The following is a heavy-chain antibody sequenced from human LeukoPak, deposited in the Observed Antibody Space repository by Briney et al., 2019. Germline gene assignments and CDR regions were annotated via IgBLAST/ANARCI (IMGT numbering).Heavy chain of an antibody. CDR1: GFTVSSNF. Sequence: PGGSLRLSCAASGFTVSSNFMSWVRQAPGQGLELVSVIYSGGNTYYADSVRGRFTIFRDNSKNTLSLQMNSLRAEDTAMYYCARKYTYGLDWGQGTLVTVSS. D-gene: IGHD5-18*01. J-gene: IGHJ4*02. CDR3: ARKYTYGLD. V-gene: IGHV3-66*01. CDR2: IYSGGNT.